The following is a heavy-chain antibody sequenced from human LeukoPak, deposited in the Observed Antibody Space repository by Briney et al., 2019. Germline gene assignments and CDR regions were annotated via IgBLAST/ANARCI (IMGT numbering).Heavy chain of an antibody. CDR1: GYTFTGYY. J-gene: IGHJ4*02. CDR2: INPNSGGT. V-gene: IGHV1-2*02. D-gene: IGHD2-2*01. Sequence: ASVTVSCKASGYTFTGYYMHWVRQAPGQGLEWMGWINPNSGGTNYAQKFQGRVTMTRDTSISTAYMELSRLRSDDTAVYYCARGPPYCSSTSCRFFDYWAREPWSPSPQ. CDR3: ARGPPYCSSTSCRFFDY.